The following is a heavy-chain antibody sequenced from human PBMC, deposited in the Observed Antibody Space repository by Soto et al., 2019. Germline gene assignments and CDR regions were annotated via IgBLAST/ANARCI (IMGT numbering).Heavy chain of an antibody. Sequence: EVQVLESGGGSVQPGGSLRLSCAASGFTFSNFAMSWVRHAPGKGLEWVSEITGSTGTTYYADSVKGRFIISRDNSKNTVHLQMNSLRPADTAVYYCAKDTTSTPYYMDVWGKGTTVTVSS. D-gene: IGHD2-2*01. CDR2: ITGSTGTT. CDR1: GFTFSNFA. J-gene: IGHJ6*03. V-gene: IGHV3-23*01. CDR3: AKDTTSTPYYMDV.